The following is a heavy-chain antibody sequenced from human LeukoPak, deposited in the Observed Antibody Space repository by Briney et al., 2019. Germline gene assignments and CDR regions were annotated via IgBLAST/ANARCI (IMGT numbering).Heavy chain of an antibody. CDR2: IYHSGTT. V-gene: IGHV4-4*02. CDR1: GVSISSSNW. CDR3: ASGYVASDY. J-gene: IGHJ4*02. D-gene: IGHD3-16*01. Sequence: PSGTLSLTCAVSGVSISSSNWWSWVRQPPGKGLEWIGEIYHSGTTNYNPSLKSRVTISVDKSKNEFTLKLNSVTAADTAVYFCASGYVASDYWGQGTLVTVSS.